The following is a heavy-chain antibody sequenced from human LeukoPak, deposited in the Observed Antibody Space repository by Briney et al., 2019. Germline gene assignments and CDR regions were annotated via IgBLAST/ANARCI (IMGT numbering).Heavy chain of an antibody. Sequence: SETLSLTCIVSGGSVSSDTYYWSWIRQPPGKGLEWIGYIYHSGSTYYNPSLKSRVTISVDRSKNQFSLKLSSVTAADTAVYYCARVTVVTRAFDIWGQGTMVTVSS. CDR2: IYHSGST. D-gene: IGHD4-23*01. CDR3: ARVTVVTRAFDI. CDR1: GGSVSSDTYY. V-gene: IGHV4-30-2*01. J-gene: IGHJ3*02.